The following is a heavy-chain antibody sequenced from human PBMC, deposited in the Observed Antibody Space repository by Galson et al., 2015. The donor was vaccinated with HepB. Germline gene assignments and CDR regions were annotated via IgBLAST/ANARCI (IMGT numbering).Heavy chain of an antibody. CDR2: MNTNTGKP. CDR1: GYTFTDYV. Sequence: SVKVSCKASGYTFTDYVVNWVRQAPGQGLEWMGWMNTNTGKPTYAPGFAGRFVFSLDTSVTTAYLQISSLETDDTAGYYCARSPLRFLDWLPYYGYYYMDVWGEGTTVTVSS. D-gene: IGHD3-3*01. CDR3: ARSPLRFLDWLPYYGYYYMDV. J-gene: IGHJ6*03. V-gene: IGHV7-4-1*02.